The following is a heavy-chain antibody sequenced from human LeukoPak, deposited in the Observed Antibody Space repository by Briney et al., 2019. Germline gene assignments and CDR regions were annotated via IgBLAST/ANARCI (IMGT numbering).Heavy chain of an antibody. CDR1: GYTFTSYG. CDR3: ARLDPQERWDYDSSGYYNGVGAFDI. Sequence: ASVKVSCKASGYTFTSYGISWVRQAPGQGLEWMGRIIPILGIANYAQKFQGRVTITADKSTSTAYMELSSLRSEDTAVYYCARLDPQERWDYDSSGYYNGVGAFDIWGQGTMVTVSS. J-gene: IGHJ3*02. CDR2: IIPILGIA. D-gene: IGHD3-22*01. V-gene: IGHV1-69*04.